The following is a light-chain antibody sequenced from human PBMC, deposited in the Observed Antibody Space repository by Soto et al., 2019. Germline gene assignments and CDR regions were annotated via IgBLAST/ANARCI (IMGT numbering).Light chain of an antibody. CDR3: QQYQSLPQIT. CDR1: QGISND. J-gene: IGKJ4*01. V-gene: IGKV1-33*01. Sequence: DIQMTQSPPSLSASVGDRVTISCQASQGISNDLTWYQQKPGKAPKLLIYGASDLERGVPPRFSGSGSGTDFTLTISSLQPEDVATYYCQQYQSLPQITFGGGTKVDNK. CDR2: GAS.